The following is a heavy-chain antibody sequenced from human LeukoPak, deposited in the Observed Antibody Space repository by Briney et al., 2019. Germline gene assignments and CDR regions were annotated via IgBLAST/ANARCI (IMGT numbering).Heavy chain of an antibody. J-gene: IGHJ6*03. Sequence: ASVKVSCKVSGHTLSELSLHWVRQAPGKGLEWMGGFDPEDDEIIYAQRFQGRVTITADKSTSTAYMELSSLRSEDTAVYYCARSPNYYYYMGVWGKGTTVTVSS. CDR3: ARSPNYYYYMGV. CDR1: GHTLSELS. V-gene: IGHV1-24*01. CDR2: FDPEDDEI. D-gene: IGHD5-24*01.